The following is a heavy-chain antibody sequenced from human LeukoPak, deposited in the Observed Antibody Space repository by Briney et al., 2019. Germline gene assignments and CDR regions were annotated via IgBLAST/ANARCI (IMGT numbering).Heavy chain of an antibody. CDR1: GYTFTSYA. D-gene: IGHD3-16*02. Sequence: ASVKVSRKASGYTFTSYAISWVRQAPGQGPEWMGWINMYNGNTNYAQKLQGRVTMTTDTSTSTAYMELRSLRSDDTAVYYCARVVGNYVWGSYRPEGCFDSWGQGTPVTVSS. J-gene: IGHJ4*02. V-gene: IGHV1-18*01. CDR3: ARVVGNYVWGSYRPEGCFDS. CDR2: INMYNGNT.